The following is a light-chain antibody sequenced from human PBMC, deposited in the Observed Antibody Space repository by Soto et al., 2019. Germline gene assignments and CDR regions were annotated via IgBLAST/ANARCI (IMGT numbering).Light chain of an antibody. CDR2: EVT. CDR1: SSDVVGYNY. Sequence: QSALTQPAPVSGSPGQSITISCTGTSSDVVGYNYVSWYQHHPGKAPKLMIYEVTNRPSGVSYRFSGSRSGNTASLTISGLQAEDEADYYCSSYTSTNTLAFGGGTKLTVL. V-gene: IGLV2-14*01. J-gene: IGLJ2*01. CDR3: SSYTSTNTLA.